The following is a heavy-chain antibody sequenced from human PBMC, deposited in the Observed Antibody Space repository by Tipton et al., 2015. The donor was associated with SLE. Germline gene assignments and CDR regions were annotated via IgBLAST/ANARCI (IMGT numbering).Heavy chain of an antibody. D-gene: IGHD3-3*01. V-gene: IGHV3-7*03. CDR3: AKHRTTTIFGGSDY. CDR1: GFTFSSYW. J-gene: IGHJ4*02. Sequence: GSLRLSCATSGFTFSSYWMTWVRQAPGKGLQWVANIKEDGSEKSYVDSVKGRFSISRDNAKNSLYLHMSSLRTEDTALYYCAKHRTTTIFGGSDYWGQGTAVTVSS. CDR2: IKEDGSEK.